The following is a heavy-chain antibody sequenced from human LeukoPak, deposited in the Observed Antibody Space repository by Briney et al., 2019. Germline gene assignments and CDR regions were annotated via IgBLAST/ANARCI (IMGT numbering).Heavy chain of an antibody. V-gene: IGHV3-43*02. D-gene: IGHD6-13*01. CDR1: GLPIGDFA. CDR3: ARESAKFDY. J-gene: IGHJ4*02. Sequence: GGSLTLSCVASGLPIGDFAMHWVRQAPAQGLEWVSFISGDGVSTFFTGSVKGRFSISRDNSKNSLFLEMSSLRTEDTAMYYCARESAKFDYWGQGTLVAVAS. CDR2: ISGDGVST.